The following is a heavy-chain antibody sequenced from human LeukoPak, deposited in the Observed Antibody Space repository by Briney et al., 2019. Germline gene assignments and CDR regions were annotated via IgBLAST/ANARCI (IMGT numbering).Heavy chain of an antibody. V-gene: IGHV4-4*07. J-gene: IGHJ4*02. D-gene: IGHD2-2*02. Sequence: SETLSLTCTVSGGSISSYYWSWIRQPAGKGLEWIGRIYTSGSTNYNPSLKSRVTMSVDTSKNQFSLKLSSVTAADTAVYYCASRYCSSTSCYTPFDYWGQGTLVTVSS. CDR2: IYTSGST. CDR1: GGSISSYY. CDR3: ASRYCSSTSCYTPFDY.